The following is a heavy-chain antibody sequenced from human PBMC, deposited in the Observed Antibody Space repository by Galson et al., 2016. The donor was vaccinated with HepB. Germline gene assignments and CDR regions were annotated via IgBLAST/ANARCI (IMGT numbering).Heavy chain of an antibody. CDR1: GFTFSSYW. V-gene: IGHV3-7*05. CDR3: AGVPSGKRLDY. D-gene: IGHD4-23*01. Sequence: SLRLSCAASGFTFSSYWMSWVRQAPGKGLEWVANIKQDGSEEYYVDSVKGRFTISRDNAKNTLYLQMNSLRADDTAVYYCAGVPSGKRLDYWGQGTLVTVSS. J-gene: IGHJ4*02. CDR2: IKQDGSEE.